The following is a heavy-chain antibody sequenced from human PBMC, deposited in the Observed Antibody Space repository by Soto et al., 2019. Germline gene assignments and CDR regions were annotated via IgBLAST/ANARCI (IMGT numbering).Heavy chain of an antibody. CDR2: INPNSGGT. J-gene: IGHJ6*02. Sequence: ASVKVSCKASGYTFTGYYMHWVRQAPGQGLEWMGWINPNSGGTNYAQKFQGWVTMTRDTSISTAYMELGRLRSDDTAVYYCAREPAGGSYYYYYYGMDVWGQGTTVTVSS. V-gene: IGHV1-2*04. CDR1: GYTFTGYY. CDR3: AREPAGGSYYYYYYGMDV. D-gene: IGHD1-26*01.